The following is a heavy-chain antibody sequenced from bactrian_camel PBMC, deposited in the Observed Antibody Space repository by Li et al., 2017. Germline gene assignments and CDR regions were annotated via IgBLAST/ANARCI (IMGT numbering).Heavy chain of an antibody. J-gene: IGHJ4*01. D-gene: IGHD6*01. V-gene: IGHV3S53*01. Sequence: VQLVESGGGSVQAGGSLSLSCALSGFTGSGMCMGWFRQVPGNEREGVAGIGRRGTTKYADSVKGRFTISRDNAKNTLYLQMDSLKTEDTAVYYCALSRSGGSRGQGTQVTVS. CDR1: GFTGSGMC. CDR2: IGRRGTT.